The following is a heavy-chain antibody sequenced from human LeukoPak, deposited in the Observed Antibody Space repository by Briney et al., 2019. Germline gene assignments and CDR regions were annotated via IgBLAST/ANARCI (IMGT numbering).Heavy chain of an antibody. J-gene: IGHJ5*02. CDR2: IYYSGST. V-gene: IGHV4-31*03. Sequence: PSQTLSLTCTVSGGSISSGGYYWSWIRQHPGKGLEWIGYIYYSGSTYYNPSLKSRVTISVDTSNNQFSLKLNTVTAAAAAVYYCSRGTISYYYGSGSCWFDPWGQGTLVTVSS. CDR1: GGSISSGGYY. CDR3: SRGTISYYYGSGSCWFDP. D-gene: IGHD3-10*01.